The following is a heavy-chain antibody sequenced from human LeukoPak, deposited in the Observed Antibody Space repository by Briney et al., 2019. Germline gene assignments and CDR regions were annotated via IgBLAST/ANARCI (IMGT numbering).Heavy chain of an antibody. J-gene: IGHJ4*02. V-gene: IGHV4-30-4*08. CDR2: IYYSGST. Sequence: PSQTLSLTCTVSGGSISSGDCYWSWIRQPPGKGLEWIGYIYYSGSTYYNPSLKSRVTISVDTSKNQFSLKLSSVTAADTAVYYCARDRGGVGATTGLIDYWGQGTLVTVSS. CDR3: ARDRGGVGATTGLIDY. D-gene: IGHD1-26*01. CDR1: GGSISSGDCY.